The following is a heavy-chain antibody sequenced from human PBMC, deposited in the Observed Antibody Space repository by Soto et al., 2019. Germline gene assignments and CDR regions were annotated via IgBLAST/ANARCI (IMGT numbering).Heavy chain of an antibody. CDR3: AREPSPGPFDY. CDR1: GFTVSSNY. V-gene: IGHV3-66*01. Sequence: GGSLRLSCAASGFTVSSNYMSWVRQAPGKGLEWVSVIYSGGSTYYADSVKGRFTISRDNSKNTLYLQMNSLRAEDTAVYYCAREPSPGPFDYWGQGTLVTVSS. D-gene: IGHD7-27*01. CDR2: IYSGGST. J-gene: IGHJ4*02.